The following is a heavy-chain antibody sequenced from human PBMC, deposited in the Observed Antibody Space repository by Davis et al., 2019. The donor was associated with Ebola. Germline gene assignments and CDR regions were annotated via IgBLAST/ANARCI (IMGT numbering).Heavy chain of an antibody. Sequence: ASVKVSCKASGYTFTTYYIHWVRQAPGHGLEWLGLINPSGGSTTSAQRFRGRVTMTRDTSTTTVYMELSSLRSEDTAVYYCARDGWDSSGYLLHWGQGTLVTVSS. J-gene: IGHJ4*02. D-gene: IGHD3-22*01. CDR1: GYTFTTYY. CDR3: ARDGWDSSGYLLH. V-gene: IGHV1-46*01. CDR2: INPSGGST.